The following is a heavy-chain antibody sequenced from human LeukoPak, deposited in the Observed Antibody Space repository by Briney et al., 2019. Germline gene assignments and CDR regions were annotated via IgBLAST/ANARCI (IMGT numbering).Heavy chain of an antibody. CDR2: IYSGGST. CDR3: ASLGY. V-gene: IGHV3-66*02. Sequence: PGGSLRLSCVVSGLIVTRDCMSWVRQAPGKGLEWVSAIYSGGSTYYADSVKGRFTISRDNSKNTLYLQMNSLRAADTAVYYCASLGYWGQGTLVTVSS. J-gene: IGHJ4*02. CDR1: GLIVTRDC.